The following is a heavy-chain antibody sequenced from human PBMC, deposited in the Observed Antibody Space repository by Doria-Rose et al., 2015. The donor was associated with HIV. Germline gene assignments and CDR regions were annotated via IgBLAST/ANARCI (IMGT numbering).Heavy chain of an antibody. V-gene: IGHV1-69*02. CDR1: P. CDR2: ILPVLGIR. Sequence: PISWVRQAPGHGLEWMGMILPVLGIRNYAQQFQGRVTITADESTSTAYIELSNLRSEDTAVYYCATTWSGYYLDYWGQGTRGTGSS. CDR3: ATTWSGYYLDY. D-gene: IGHD3-3*01. J-gene: IGHJ4*02.